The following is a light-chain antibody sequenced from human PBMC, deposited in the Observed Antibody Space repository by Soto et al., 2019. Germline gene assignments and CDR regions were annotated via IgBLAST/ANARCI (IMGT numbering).Light chain of an antibody. CDR2: LGS. J-gene: IGKJ5*01. Sequence: AMSQSPLSLPVTPGGPASISCRSSQSLLHSDGYNYLDWYLQKPGQSPQLLIYLGSNRASGVPDRFSGSGSGTDFTLKISRVEAEDVGVYYCMQALQTPITFGQGTRLEIK. CDR3: MQALQTPIT. CDR1: QSLLHSDGYNY. V-gene: IGKV2-28*01.